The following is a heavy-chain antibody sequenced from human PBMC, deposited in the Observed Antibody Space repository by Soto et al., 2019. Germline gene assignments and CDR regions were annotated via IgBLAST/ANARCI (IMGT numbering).Heavy chain of an antibody. Sequence: QVPLVQSGAEVKKPGASVKVSCKASGYTFTSYGISWVRQAPGQGLEWMGWISAYNGNTNYAQKRQGRVTMTTDTSTSTAYMELRSIRSDDAALYYCARGRPRYSSSSGPFDPWGQGTLVTVSS. CDR3: ARGRPRYSSSSGPFDP. J-gene: IGHJ5*02. CDR2: ISAYNGNT. CDR1: GYTFTSYG. D-gene: IGHD6-6*01. V-gene: IGHV1-18*01.